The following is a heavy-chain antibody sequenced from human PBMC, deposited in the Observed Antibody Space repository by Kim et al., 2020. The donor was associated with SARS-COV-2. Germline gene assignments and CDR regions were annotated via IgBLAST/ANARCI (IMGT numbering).Heavy chain of an antibody. D-gene: IGHD6-19*01. J-gene: IGHJ4*02. V-gene: IGHV4-39*01. CDR3: ASSAEFYSSGWYSDLDY. Sequence: LQSRVTISGDTSKNQFSLKLSFVTAADTAVYYCASSAEFYSSGWYSDLDYWGQGTLVTVSS.